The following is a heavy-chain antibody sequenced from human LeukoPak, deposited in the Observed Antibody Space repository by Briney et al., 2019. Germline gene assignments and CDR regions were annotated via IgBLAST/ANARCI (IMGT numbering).Heavy chain of an antibody. CDR1: GGSINSGSYY. D-gene: IGHD4-17*01. J-gene: IGHJ5*02. Sequence: SETLSLTCTVSGGSINSGSYYWSWIRQPAGKGLEWIGRIYTRGSIDYNPSLKSRVTISVDTPKNQFSLKLSSVTAADTAVYYCARDKVQTDYGDYDGWFDPWGQGTPVTVSS. V-gene: IGHV4-61*02. CDR2: IYTRGSI. CDR3: ARDKVQTDYGDYDGWFDP.